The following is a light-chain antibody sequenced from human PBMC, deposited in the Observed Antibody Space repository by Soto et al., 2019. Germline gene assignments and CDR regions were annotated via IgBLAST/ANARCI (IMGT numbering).Light chain of an antibody. CDR1: SSDVGGYDY. J-gene: IGLJ1*01. CDR2: DVS. CDR3: FSYSGNSRG. V-gene: IGLV2-11*01. Sequence: QSVLTQPRSVSGSPGQSVTLSCTGTSSDVGGYDYVSWYQQHPDKAPKLIIYDVSRRPSGVPDRFSGSKSDNTASLTISGLQAEDDADYYCFSYSGNSRGFGTGTKLTVL.